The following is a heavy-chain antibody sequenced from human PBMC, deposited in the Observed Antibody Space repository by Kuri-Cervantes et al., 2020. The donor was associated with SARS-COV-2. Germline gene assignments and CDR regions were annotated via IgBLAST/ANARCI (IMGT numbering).Heavy chain of an antibody. CDR2: IYSGGST. CDR3: ARARGPDAFDI. Sequence: GGSLRLSCAASGFTVSSNYMSWVRQAPGKGLEWVSVIYSGGSTYYADSVKGRFTISRDNPKNTLYLQMNSLRAEDTAVYYCARARGPDAFDIWGQGTMVTVSS. CDR1: GFTVSSNY. V-gene: IGHV3-53*01. J-gene: IGHJ3*02.